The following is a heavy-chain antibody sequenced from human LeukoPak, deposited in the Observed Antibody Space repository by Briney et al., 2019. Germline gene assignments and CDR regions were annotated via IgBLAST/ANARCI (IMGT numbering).Heavy chain of an antibody. CDR1: GFTFSSYE. J-gene: IGHJ4*02. V-gene: IGHV3-48*03. CDR3: ARQHTAMVMDY. D-gene: IGHD5-18*01. Sequence: GGSLRLSCAASGFTFSSYEMNWVRQAPGKGLEWVSYISSSGSTIYYADSVKGRFTISRDNAKNSLYLQMNSLRAEDTAVYYCARQHTAMVMDYWGQGTLVTVSS. CDR2: ISSSGSTI.